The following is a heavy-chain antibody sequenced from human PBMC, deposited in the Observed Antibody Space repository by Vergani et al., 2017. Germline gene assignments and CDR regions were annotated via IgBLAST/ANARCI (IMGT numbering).Heavy chain of an antibody. V-gene: IGHV4-59*01. CDR2: IYYSGST. D-gene: IGHD2-15*01. CDR1: GGHLSSYY. Sequence: QVQLQESSPGLVKPSETLSLTCTVSGGHLSSYYWSWIRPPPGKGLEWVGYIYYSGSTNYNPSLKSRVTISVDTSKNQFSLKLSSVTAADTAVYYCARSSEGLGYCSGGICPISPWGQGTLVTVSS. CDR3: ARSSEGLGYCSGGICPISP. J-gene: IGHJ5*02.